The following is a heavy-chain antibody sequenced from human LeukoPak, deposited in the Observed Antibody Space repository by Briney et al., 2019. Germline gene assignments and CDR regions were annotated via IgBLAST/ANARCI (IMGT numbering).Heavy chain of an antibody. CDR1: GGSISSYY. J-gene: IGHJ6*03. V-gene: IGHV4-59*01. Sequence: SETLSLTCTVSGGSISSYYWSWIRQPPGKGLEWIGYIYYSGSTNYNPSLKSRVTISVDTSKNQFSLKLSSVTAADTAVYYCARVLPDCSGGSCRTDYYYYMDVWGKGTTVTVSS. D-gene: IGHD2-15*01. CDR3: ARVLPDCSGGSCRTDYYYYMDV. CDR2: IYYSGST.